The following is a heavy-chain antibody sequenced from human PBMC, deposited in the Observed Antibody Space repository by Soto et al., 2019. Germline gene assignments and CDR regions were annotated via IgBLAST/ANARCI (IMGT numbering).Heavy chain of an antibody. J-gene: IGHJ3*02. CDR3: ARAGYCSSTSCSYAFDI. Sequence: GGSLRLSCAASGFTFSSYGMHWVRQAPGKGLEWVAVIWYDGSNKYYANSVKGRFTISRDNSKNTLYLQMGSLRAEDMAVYYCARAGYCSSTSCSYAFDIWGQGTMVTVSS. CDR2: IWYDGSNK. V-gene: IGHV3-33*01. CDR1: GFTFSSYG. D-gene: IGHD2-2*01.